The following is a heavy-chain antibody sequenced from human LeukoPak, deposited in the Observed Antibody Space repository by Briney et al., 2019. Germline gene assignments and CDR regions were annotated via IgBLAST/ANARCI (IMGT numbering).Heavy chain of an antibody. CDR3: ARDNYGAEEGIGSSLVWFDP. Sequence: GASVKVSCKASGYIFTDYALNWVRQAPGQGLEWMGWIDTNTGTPTYAQGFTEQFVFSLDTSVSTAYLQISSLKAEDTAVYYRARDNYGAEEGIGSSLVWFDPWGQGTLVTVSS. D-gene: IGHD4-11*01. V-gene: IGHV7-4-1*02. CDR1: GYIFTDYA. CDR2: IDTNTGTP. J-gene: IGHJ5*02.